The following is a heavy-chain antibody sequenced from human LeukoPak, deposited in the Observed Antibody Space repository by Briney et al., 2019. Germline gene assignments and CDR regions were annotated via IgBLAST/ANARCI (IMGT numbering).Heavy chain of an antibody. J-gene: IGHJ5*02. CDR3: ARDLRLGWFDP. Sequence: PSETLSLTCTVSGGSISSGGYYWSWIRQPPGKGLEWIGYIYHSGSTYYNPSLKSRVTISVDRSKNQFSLKLSSVTAADTAVYYCARDLRLGWFDPWGQGTLVTVSS. CDR2: IYHSGST. V-gene: IGHV4-30-2*01. CDR1: GGSISSGGYY. D-gene: IGHD5/OR15-5a*01.